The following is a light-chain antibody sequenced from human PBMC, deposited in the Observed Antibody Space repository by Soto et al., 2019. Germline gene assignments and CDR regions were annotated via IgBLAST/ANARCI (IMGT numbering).Light chain of an antibody. CDR3: QQYGASAYT. J-gene: IGKJ2*01. CDR2: GAS. Sequence: EIVLTQSPGTLSLSPGERATLSCRASQSVSSSYLAWYQQKPGQAPRLLIYGASSRATGIPDRFSGSGSGTDFTLTIRRLEPEDFAVYYCQQYGASAYTFGQGTKLETK. V-gene: IGKV3-20*01. CDR1: QSVSSSY.